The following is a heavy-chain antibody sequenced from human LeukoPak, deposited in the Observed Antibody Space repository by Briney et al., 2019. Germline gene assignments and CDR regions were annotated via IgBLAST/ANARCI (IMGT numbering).Heavy chain of an antibody. CDR1: GGSMNTYF. CDR3: ARVAWSGSYVNYSYMDV. D-gene: IGHD3-16*01. Sequence: SETLSLTCTVSGGSMNTYFWSWIRQPPGKGLEWMGYVYHTGSTTYNPSLKSRITISVDTSKNQFSLKLTSVTAADTAVYYCARVAWSGSYVNYSYMDVWGKGTTVTVSS. CDR2: VYHTGST. V-gene: IGHV4-59*01. J-gene: IGHJ6*03.